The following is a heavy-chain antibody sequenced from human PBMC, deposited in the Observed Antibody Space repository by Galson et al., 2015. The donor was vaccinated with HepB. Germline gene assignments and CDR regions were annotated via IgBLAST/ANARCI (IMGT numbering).Heavy chain of an antibody. V-gene: IGHV3-23*01. CDR3: AKVIWCLRFIRLNP. J-gene: IGHJ5*02. CDR1: GFTFSRYA. CDR2: ISGTAGSK. D-gene: IGHD5-12*01. Sequence: SLRLSCAASGFTFSRYAMKWVRQAPGKGLGWVSVISGTAGSKYYADSVKGRFTVSRDKSKNTLYLEMNSLRAEDTAVFYCAKVIWCLRFIRLNPWGQGTLVTVSS.